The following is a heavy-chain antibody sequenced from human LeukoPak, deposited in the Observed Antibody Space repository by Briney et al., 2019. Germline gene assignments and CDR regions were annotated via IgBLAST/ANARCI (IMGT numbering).Heavy chain of an antibody. CDR2: FDPEDGET. CDR1: GYTLTELS. J-gene: IGHJ5*02. V-gene: IGHV1-24*01. D-gene: IGHD1-20*01. Sequence: ASVKVSCKVSGYTLTELSMHWVRQAPGKGLEWMGGFDPEDGETIYAQKFQGRVTMTEDTSTDTAYMELSSLRSEDTAVYYCATTPPTRYNWNDHVVSFDHWGQGTLVTVSS. CDR3: ATTPPTRYNWNDHVVSFDH.